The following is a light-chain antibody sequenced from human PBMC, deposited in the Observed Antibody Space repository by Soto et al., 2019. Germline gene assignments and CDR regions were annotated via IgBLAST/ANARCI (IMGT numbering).Light chain of an antibody. Sequence: DIQMTKSPSVVSASVGDRVTITCRASQGISNYLAWFQQKPGKVPKRLIYIASTLQSGVPSRFSGSGSGTEFNITISSLQPEDFATYYCLQHYNYPRTFGQGTKVDIK. V-gene: IGKV1-17*03. CDR3: LQHYNYPRT. CDR1: QGISNY. J-gene: IGKJ1*01. CDR2: IAS.